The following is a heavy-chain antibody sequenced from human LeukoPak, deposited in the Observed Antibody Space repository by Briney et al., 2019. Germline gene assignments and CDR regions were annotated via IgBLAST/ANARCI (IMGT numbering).Heavy chain of an antibody. CDR3: ARDMLGSYYYGSGSRDYGMDV. V-gene: IGHV3-48*01. Sequence: GGSLRLSCAASGFTFSSYSMNWVRQAPGKGLEWISYISSSSSTTYYADSVKGRFTISRDNAKNSLYLQMNSLRAEDTAVYYCARDMLGSYYYGSGSRDYGMDVWGQGTTVTVS. D-gene: IGHD3-10*01. CDR1: GFTFSSYS. CDR2: ISSSSSTT. J-gene: IGHJ6*02.